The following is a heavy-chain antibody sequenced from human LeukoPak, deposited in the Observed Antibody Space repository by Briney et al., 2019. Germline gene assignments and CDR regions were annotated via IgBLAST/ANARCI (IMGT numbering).Heavy chain of an antibody. J-gene: IGHJ3*02. V-gene: IGHV3-33*01. Sequence: GGSLRLSCAASGFTFSSYGTHWVRQAPGKGLEWVAVIWYDGSNKYYADSVKGRFTISRDNSKNTLYLQMNSLRAEDTAVYYCAREGITTTVNPDAFDIWGQGTMVTVSS. CDR2: IWYDGSNK. CDR3: AREGITTTVNPDAFDI. CDR1: GFTFSSYG. D-gene: IGHD4-17*01.